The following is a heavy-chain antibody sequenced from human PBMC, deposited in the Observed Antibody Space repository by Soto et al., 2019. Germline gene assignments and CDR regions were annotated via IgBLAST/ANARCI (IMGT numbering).Heavy chain of an antibody. J-gene: IGHJ4*02. CDR1: GYTFTSYG. CDR3: ARDGLFGELLRRYYFDY. D-gene: IGHD1-26*01. Sequence: QVQLVQYGAEVKKPGASVKVSCKASGYTFTSYGISWVRQAPGQGLEWMGWISAYNGNTNYAQKLQGRVTMTTDTSTSIAYMELRSLRSDHTAVYYCARDGLFGELLRRYYFDYWGQGTLVTVSS. V-gene: IGHV1-18*04. CDR2: ISAYNGNT.